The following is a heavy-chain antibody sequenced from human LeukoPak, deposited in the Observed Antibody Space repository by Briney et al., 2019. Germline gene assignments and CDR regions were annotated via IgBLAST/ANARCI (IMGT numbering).Heavy chain of an antibody. CDR3: ARALYYDILTGYYNSFDY. CDR1: GGTFSSYA. Sequence: SVTVSCKASGGTFSSYAISWVRQAPGQGLEWMGGIIPIFGTANYAQKFQGRVTITADKSTSTAYMELSSLRSEDTAVSYCARALYYDILTGYYNSFDYWGQGTLVTVSS. CDR2: IIPIFGTA. J-gene: IGHJ4*02. D-gene: IGHD3-9*01. V-gene: IGHV1-69*06.